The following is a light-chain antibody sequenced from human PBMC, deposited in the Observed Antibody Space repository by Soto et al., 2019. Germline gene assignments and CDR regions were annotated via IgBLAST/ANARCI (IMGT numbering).Light chain of an antibody. CDR3: QDDGGSPVYA. CDR1: QSVSSEY. J-gene: IGKJ2*01. CDR2: TTS. V-gene: IGKV3-20*01. Sequence: EIVLTQSPGTLSLSPGERATLPCRASQSVSSEYLAWYQQKPGKAPRLLIFTTSSRATGIPDRFSGSGSGTDFTLTISRLEPEDFAVYYCQDDGGSPVYAFGQGTKLEIK.